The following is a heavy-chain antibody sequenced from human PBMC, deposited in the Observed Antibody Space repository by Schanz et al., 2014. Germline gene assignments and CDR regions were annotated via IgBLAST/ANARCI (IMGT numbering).Heavy chain of an antibody. J-gene: IGHJ6*03. CDR3: ARGGDRFYHNYDMDV. CDR1: GFTVSSNH. V-gene: IGHV3-23*04. CDR2: ISGSGGST. Sequence: EGQLAESGGGLVQPGGSLRLSCAVSGFTVSSNHMSWVRQAPGKGLEWVSAISGSGGSTYYADSVKGRFAISRDNSKNALYQQMISRRAEDAAVQYCARGGDRFYHNYDMDVWGKGTTVTVSS. D-gene: IGHD4-17*01.